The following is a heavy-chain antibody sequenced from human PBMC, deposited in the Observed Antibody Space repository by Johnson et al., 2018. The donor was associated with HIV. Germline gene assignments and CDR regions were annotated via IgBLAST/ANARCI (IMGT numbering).Heavy chain of an antibody. V-gene: IGHV3-7*01. CDR3: GKGGHWTGTTEGDVYDI. Sequence: VQLVESGGGLVQPGGSLRLSCAASGFTFSSYWMSWVRQAPGKGLEWVANIKRDGSEKYYVDSVKGRFTISRDNAKNTLYLQMNSLRAEDTAVYYCGKGGHWTGTTEGDVYDIWGQGTMVTVSS. D-gene: IGHD1-1*01. J-gene: IGHJ3*02. CDR1: GFTFSSYW. CDR2: IKRDGSEK.